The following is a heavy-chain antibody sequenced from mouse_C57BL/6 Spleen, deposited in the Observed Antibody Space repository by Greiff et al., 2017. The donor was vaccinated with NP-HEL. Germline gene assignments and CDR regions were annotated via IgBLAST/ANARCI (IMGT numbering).Heavy chain of an antibody. J-gene: IGHJ2*01. CDR1: GFTFSSYA. CDR3: ARSYDGYSYFDY. Sequence: EVKVVESGGGLVKPGGSLKLSCAASGFTFSSYAMSWVRQTPEKRLEWVATISDGGSYTYYPDNVKGRFTISRDNAKNNLYLQMSHLKSEDTAMYYCARSYDGYSYFDYWGQGTTLTVSS. CDR2: ISDGGSYT. D-gene: IGHD2-3*01. V-gene: IGHV5-4*03.